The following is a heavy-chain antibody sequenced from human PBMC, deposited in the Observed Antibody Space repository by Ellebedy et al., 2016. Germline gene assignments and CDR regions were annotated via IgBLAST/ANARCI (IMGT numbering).Heavy chain of an antibody. V-gene: IGHV4-39*01. CDR1: GASISTNLYY. CDR2: ILYTGTT. Sequence: SETLSLTCTVSGASISTNLYYWAWIRQAPGKGLQWIGHILYTGTTFYSPSFKSRLTISLDTSENKFSLKLTSVTATDTAVYFCARLDFSNAGGFFDHWGQGSLVTVSS. D-gene: IGHD4-11*01. CDR3: ARLDFSNAGGFFDH. J-gene: IGHJ4*02.